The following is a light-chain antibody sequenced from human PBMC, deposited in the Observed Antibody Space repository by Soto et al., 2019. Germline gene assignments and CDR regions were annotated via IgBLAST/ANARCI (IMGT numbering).Light chain of an antibody. CDR3: PQSYGTPLT. CDR1: QSISNY. V-gene: IGKV1-39*01. J-gene: IGKJ4*01. CDR2: AAS. Sequence: DMEMTQSPSSLSASVGDRVTITCRPSQSISNYLNWYQHKPGKVPKLLIYAASSLQSGDPTRFSGSGSGTHFTLTINSLQPADFETYDWPQSYGTPLTFGGGTKIEIK.